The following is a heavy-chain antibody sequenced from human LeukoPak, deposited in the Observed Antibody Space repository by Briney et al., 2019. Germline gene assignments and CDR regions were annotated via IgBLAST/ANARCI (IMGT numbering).Heavy chain of an antibody. V-gene: IGHV3-48*02. CDR1: GFTFSNYS. CDR3: ARVAWRHKYYFDY. D-gene: IGHD3-3*01. CDR2: ISSSSSVI. J-gene: IGHJ4*02. Sequence: PGGSLRLSCAASGFTFSNYSMNWVRQAPGKGLEWVSYISSSSSVIYYADSVKGRFTISRDNAKNSLYLQMNSLRDEDTAVYYCARVAWRHKYYFDYWGQGTLVTVSS.